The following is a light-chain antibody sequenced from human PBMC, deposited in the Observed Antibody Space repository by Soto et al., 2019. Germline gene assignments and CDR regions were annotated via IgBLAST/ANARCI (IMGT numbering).Light chain of an antibody. Sequence: EIVLTQSPATLSLSPGERATLSCRASESISSYLAWYQQRPGQAPSLLIYDASNRATGIPARFSGSGSGTDFHLTIDHLEPEDFAVYYCQQRSKWPLTFGGGTKVEI. V-gene: IGKV3-11*01. CDR1: ESISSY. CDR3: QQRSKWPLT. CDR2: DAS. J-gene: IGKJ4*01.